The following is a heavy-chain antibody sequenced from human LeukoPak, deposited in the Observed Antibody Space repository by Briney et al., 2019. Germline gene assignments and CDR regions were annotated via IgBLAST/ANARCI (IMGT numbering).Heavy chain of an antibody. J-gene: IGHJ4*02. Sequence: PGGSLRLSCAASGFTFSSYWMHWVRQAPGKGLVWVSRINSDGSSTSYADSVKGRFTISRDNAKNMLYLQMNSLRAEDTAVYYCARVPRGIVGARFDYWGQGTLVTVSS. CDR2: INSDGSST. V-gene: IGHV3-74*01. CDR1: GFTFSSYW. D-gene: IGHD1-26*01. CDR3: ARVPRGIVGARFDY.